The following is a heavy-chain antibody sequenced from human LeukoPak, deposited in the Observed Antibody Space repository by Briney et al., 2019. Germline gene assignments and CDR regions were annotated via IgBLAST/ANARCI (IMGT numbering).Heavy chain of an antibody. J-gene: IGHJ4*02. V-gene: IGHV4-61*01. CDR1: GDSVSSRTYY. CDR2: ISYSGYT. D-gene: IGHD4-17*01. CDR3: ARVNTVTAGVLWYFDY. Sequence: SETLSVTCTVSGDSVSSRTYYWSWIRQPAGKGLEWLGFISYSGYTKYNPSLESRITISVDTSRNQFSLKLSSVTAADTAVYYCARVNTVTAGVLWYFDYWGQGTLVTVSS.